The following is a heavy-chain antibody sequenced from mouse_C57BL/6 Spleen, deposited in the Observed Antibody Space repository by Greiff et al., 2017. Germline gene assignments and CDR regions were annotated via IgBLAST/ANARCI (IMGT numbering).Heavy chain of an antibody. V-gene: IGHV1-18*01. J-gene: IGHJ1*03. CDR3: ARGTLNSGWDWYFDV. CDR1: GYTFTDYN. Sequence: EVQLQQSGPELVKPGASVKIPCKASGYTFTDYNMDWVKQSHGKSLEWIGDINPNNGGTIYNQKFKGKATLTVDKSSSTAYMELRSLTSEDTAVYYCARGTLNSGWDWYFDVWGTGTTVTVSS. D-gene: IGHD3-1*01. CDR2: INPNNGGT.